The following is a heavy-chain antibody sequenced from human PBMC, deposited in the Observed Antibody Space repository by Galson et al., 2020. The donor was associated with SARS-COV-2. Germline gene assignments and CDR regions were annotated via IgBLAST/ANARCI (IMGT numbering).Heavy chain of an antibody. CDR3: ARRGGTHWYFDL. Sequence: WETLSLTCTVSGGSINSYYWNWIRQPPGKGLEWIGYIFYGGSTNYNPSLKSRVTMSADTSKNQFSLKLNSVTAADTAVYYCARRGGTHWYFDLWGRGTLVTVSS. CDR1: GGSINSYY. D-gene: IGHD1-26*01. CDR2: IFYGGST. J-gene: IGHJ2*01. V-gene: IGHV4-59*08.